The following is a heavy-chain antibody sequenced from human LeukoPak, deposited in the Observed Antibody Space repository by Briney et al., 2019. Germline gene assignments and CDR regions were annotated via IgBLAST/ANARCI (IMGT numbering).Heavy chain of an antibody. V-gene: IGHV1-18*01. CDR2: ISAYNGNT. CDR3: ARVGYKAVAGTGNYYFDY. Sequence: GASVKVSCKASGYTFTSYGISWVRQAPGQGLEWMGWISAYNGNTNYAQKLQGRVTMTTDTSTSTAYMELRSLRSDDTAVYYCARVGYKAVAGTGNYYFDYWGQGTLVTVSS. D-gene: IGHD6-19*01. J-gene: IGHJ4*02. CDR1: GYTFTSYG.